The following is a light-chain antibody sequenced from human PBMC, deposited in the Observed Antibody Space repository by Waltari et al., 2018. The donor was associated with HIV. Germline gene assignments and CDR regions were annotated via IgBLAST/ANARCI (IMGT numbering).Light chain of an antibody. V-gene: IGLV1-51*01. CDR3: GTWDSSLSAGL. Sequence: QSVLTQPPSVSAAPGQKVTISCHGSSSKHGNNYVSWYQQLPGTAPKLLIYDNNKRPSGIPDRFSGSKSGTSATLGITGLQTGDEADYYCGTWDSSLSAGLFGGGTKLTVL. J-gene: IGLJ2*01. CDR2: DNN. CDR1: SSKHGNNY.